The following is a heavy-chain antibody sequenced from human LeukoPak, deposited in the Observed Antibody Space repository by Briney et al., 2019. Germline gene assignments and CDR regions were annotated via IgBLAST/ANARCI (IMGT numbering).Heavy chain of an antibody. V-gene: IGHV4-38-2*02. CDR2: IYYSGST. J-gene: IGHJ5*02. CDR1: GYSISSSYY. D-gene: IGHD1-1*01. CDR3: ARVPGGALNWFDP. Sequence: SETLSLTCTVSGYSISSSYYWGWIRQPPGKGLEWIGTIYYSGSTHYNPSLKSRVTISVYTSKNQFSLKLRSVTAADTSVYYCARVPGGALNWFDPWGQGTLVTVSS.